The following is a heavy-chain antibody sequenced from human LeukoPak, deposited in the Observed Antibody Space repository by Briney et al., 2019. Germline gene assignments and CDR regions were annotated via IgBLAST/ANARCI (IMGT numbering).Heavy chain of an antibody. CDR2: IRSKPYGGTT. CDR1: GSTFGDYA. J-gene: IGHJ4*02. V-gene: IGHV3-49*03. Sequence: GGSLRLSCTASGSTFGDYAMSWFRQAPGKGLEWVGFIRSKPYGGTTENAASVKGRFTISRDDSKSIAYLQMNSLKTEDTAVYYCARGGVYCSSVSCSVDYWGQGILVTVSS. D-gene: IGHD2-2*01. CDR3: ARGGVYCSSVSCSVDY.